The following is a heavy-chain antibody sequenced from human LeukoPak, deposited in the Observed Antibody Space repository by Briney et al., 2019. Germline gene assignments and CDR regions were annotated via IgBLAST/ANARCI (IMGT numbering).Heavy chain of an antibody. CDR1: EFTFGSYA. D-gene: IGHD6-13*01. J-gene: IGHJ4*02. CDR2: ISSSGTYK. Sequence: GGSLRLSCAASEFTFGSYAMRWVRQAPGKGLVWVSAISSSGTYKYYADSVKGRFTISRDNSKDTLYLQLNGLRAEDTAMYYCAKWGLRDGSWYLDYWGQGIVVSVSS. CDR3: AKWGLRDGSWYLDY. V-gene: IGHV3-23*01.